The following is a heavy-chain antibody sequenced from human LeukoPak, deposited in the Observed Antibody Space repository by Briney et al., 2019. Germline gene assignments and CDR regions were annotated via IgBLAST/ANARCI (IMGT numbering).Heavy chain of an antibody. CDR3: ARDRSNYFRY. V-gene: IGHV3-21*01. CDR1: GVSFSSYT. D-gene: IGHD3-10*01. CDR2: ISGGSSYI. J-gene: IGHJ4*02. Sequence: GGSLRLSCVASGVSFSSYTMNWVRQAPGKGLEWVASISGGSSYIYYGDSVKGRFTISRDNAKNSLYLQMDSLRVEDTAVYYCARDRSNYFRYWGQGTLVTVSS.